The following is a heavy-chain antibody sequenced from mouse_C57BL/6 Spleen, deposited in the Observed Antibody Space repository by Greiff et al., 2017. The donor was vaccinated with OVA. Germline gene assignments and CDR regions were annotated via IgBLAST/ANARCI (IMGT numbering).Heavy chain of an antibody. D-gene: IGHD1-1*01. J-gene: IGHJ1*03. Sequence: VKLQESGAELARPGASVKLSCKASGYTFTSYGISWVKQRTGPGLEWIGEIYPRSGNTYYNEKFKGKATLTADKSSSTAYMELRSLTSEDSAVYFCARLAYGSSYGYFDVWGTGTTVTVSS. V-gene: IGHV1-81*01. CDR1: GYTFTSYG. CDR3: ARLAYGSSYGYFDV. CDR2: IYPRSGNT.